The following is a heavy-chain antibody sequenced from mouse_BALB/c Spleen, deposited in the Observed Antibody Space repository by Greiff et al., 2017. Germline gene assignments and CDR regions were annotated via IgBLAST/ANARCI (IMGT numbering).Heavy chain of an antibody. D-gene: IGHD2-4*01. CDR1: GFTFSSFG. Sequence: EVKVVESGGGLVQPGGSRKLSCAASGFTFSSFGMHWVRQAPEKGLEWVAYISSGSSTIYYADTVKGRFTISRDNPKNTLFLQMTSLRSEDTAMYYCAREGLRRLYYAMDYWGQGTSVTVSS. CDR3: AREGLRRLYYAMDY. J-gene: IGHJ4*01. CDR2: ISSGSSTI. V-gene: IGHV5-17*02.